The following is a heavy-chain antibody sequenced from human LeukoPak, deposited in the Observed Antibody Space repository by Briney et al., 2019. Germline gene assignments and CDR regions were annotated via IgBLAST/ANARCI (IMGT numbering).Heavy chain of an antibody. CDR1: GGSISSYY. CDR2: IYYSGST. Sequence: SETLSLTCTVSGGSISSYYWSWIRQPPGKGLEWIGYIYYSGSTNYNPSLKSRVTISVDTSKNQFSLKLSSVTAADTAVCYCASTEMGYCSSTSCYSFDYWGQGTLVTVSS. J-gene: IGHJ4*02. D-gene: IGHD2-2*02. V-gene: IGHV4-59*08. CDR3: ASTEMGYCSSTSCYSFDY.